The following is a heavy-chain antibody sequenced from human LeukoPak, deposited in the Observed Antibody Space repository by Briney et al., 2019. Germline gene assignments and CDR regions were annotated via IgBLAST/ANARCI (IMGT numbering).Heavy chain of an antibody. D-gene: IGHD6-13*01. CDR3: VRLGGGNSWNFDC. J-gene: IGHJ4*02. CDR1: GYRFTNYW. CDR2: IEPVDSDS. V-gene: IGHV5-51*01. Sequence: GESLKISCKGSGYRFTNYWIGWVRQMPGRGLEWMGIIEPVDSDSRYSPSFQGQIPFSADKSTSTAYLHWSSLKASDTAMYYCVRLGGGNSWNFDCWGQGSLATVCS.